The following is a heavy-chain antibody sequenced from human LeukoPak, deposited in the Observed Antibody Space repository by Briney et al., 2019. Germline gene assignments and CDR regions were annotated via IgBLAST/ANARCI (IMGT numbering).Heavy chain of an antibody. J-gene: IGHJ4*02. CDR2: IIPIFGTA. D-gene: IGHD3-22*01. CDR1: RGAFSTYA. V-gene: IGHV1-69*01. CDR3: ARGTYYYDSSGYSYPGY. Sequence: ASVKVSCKASRGAFSTYAINWVRQAPGQGLEWMGGIIPIFGTANYAQKFQGRVTITADESTSTAYMELSRLRSDDTAVYYCARGTYYYDSSGYSYPGYWGQGTLVTVSS.